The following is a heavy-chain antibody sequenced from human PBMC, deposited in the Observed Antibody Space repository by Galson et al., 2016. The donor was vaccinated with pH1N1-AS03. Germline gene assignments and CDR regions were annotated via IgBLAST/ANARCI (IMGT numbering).Heavy chain of an antibody. J-gene: IGHJ4*02. V-gene: IGHV4-4*07. CDR1: GGSISGNF. Sequence: SETLSLTCSVSGGSISGNFWTWIRQPAGEGLEWIGRMDSSGRKNYNSSLESRVTLSVDTSKNQFSLRLTSVTAADTAVYYCARESSGLGRGLDYWGQGTLVPVSS. D-gene: IGHD3-10*01. CDR2: MDSSGRK. CDR3: ARESSGLGRGLDY.